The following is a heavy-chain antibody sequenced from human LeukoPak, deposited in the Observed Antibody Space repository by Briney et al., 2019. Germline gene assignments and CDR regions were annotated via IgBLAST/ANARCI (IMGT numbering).Heavy chain of an antibody. J-gene: IGHJ4*02. Sequence: SETLSLTCAVYGGSFSGYYWSWIRQPPGKGLEWIGYIYYSGSTNYNPSLKSRVTISVDTSKNQFSLKLSSVTAADTAVYYCARLVENYGERVGGGYFDYWGQGTLVTVSS. CDR3: ARLVENYGERVGGGYFDY. CDR1: GGSFSGYY. V-gene: IGHV4-59*01. D-gene: IGHD4-17*01. CDR2: IYYSGST.